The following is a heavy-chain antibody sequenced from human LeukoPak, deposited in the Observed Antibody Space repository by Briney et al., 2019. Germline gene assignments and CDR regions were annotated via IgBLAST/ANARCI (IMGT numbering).Heavy chain of an antibody. V-gene: IGHV3-73*01. D-gene: IGHD3-22*01. CDR1: GFTFSGSA. CDR3: TSRPSPGYYDSSGSSNWFVP. CDR2: IRSKANSYTT. J-gene: IGHJ5*02. Sequence: PGGSLRLSCAASGFTFSGSAMHWVRQASGKGLEWVGRIRSKANSYTTAYAASVKGRFTISRDDSKNTAYLQMNSLKTEDTAVYYCTSRPSPGYYDSSGSSNWFVPWGQGTLVTVSS.